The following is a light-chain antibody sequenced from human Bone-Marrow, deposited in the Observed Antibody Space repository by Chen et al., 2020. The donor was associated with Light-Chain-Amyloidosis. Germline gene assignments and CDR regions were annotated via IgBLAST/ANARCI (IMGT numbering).Light chain of an antibody. CDR3: QSYQGSSQGV. CDR2: EAD. V-gene: IGLV6-57*01. CDR1: SGSIATNY. Sequence: NFMLTQPHSVSESPVKTVIISCTRSSGSIATNYVKWYQQRPGSSPTTVIYEADQSPSGVPDRCSGSIDRSSNSASLTISGLKTEDEADYYCQSYQGSSQGVFGGGTKLTVL. J-gene: IGLJ3*02.